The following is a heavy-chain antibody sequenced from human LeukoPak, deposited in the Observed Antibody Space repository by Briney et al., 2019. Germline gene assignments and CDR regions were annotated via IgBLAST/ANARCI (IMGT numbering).Heavy chain of an antibody. Sequence: GGSLRLSCAASGFTFSNYGMHWVRQAPGKGLEWVSFIRDDGGDKFYADSVKGRFTISRDQANNTLYLQMNTLRDEDTAVYYCARGPRYSFYWGQGTLVSVSS. J-gene: IGHJ4*02. D-gene: IGHD6-13*01. CDR2: IRDDGGDK. V-gene: IGHV3-30*02. CDR1: GFTFSNYG. CDR3: ARGPRYSFY.